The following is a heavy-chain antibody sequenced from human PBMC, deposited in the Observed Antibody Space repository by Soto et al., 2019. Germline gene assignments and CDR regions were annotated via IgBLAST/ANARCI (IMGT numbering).Heavy chain of an antibody. CDR1: GGSVSSGSYY. D-gene: IGHD3-22*01. Sequence: SETLSLTCTVSGGSVSSGSYYWSWIRQPPGKGLEWIGYIYYSGSTNYNPSLKSRVTISVDTSKNQFSLKLSSVTAADTAVYYCARDTDYYDSSGYYYGGFDYWGQGTLVTVSP. CDR3: ARDTDYYDSSGYYYGGFDY. CDR2: IYYSGST. J-gene: IGHJ4*02. V-gene: IGHV4-61*01.